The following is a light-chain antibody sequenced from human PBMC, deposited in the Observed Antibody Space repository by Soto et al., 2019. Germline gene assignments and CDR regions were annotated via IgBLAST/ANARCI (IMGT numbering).Light chain of an antibody. V-gene: IGLV2-11*01. CDR1: NSDVGGYDY. Sequence: QSVPTQPRSVSGSPGQSVTISCTGTNSDVGGYDYVSWFQHSPGKAPKLIIHDVRERPSGVPDRFSGSRSGNTASLTISGLQPEDEADYYCCSYACTYTFAVFGGGTKLTVL. CDR3: CSYACTYTFAV. J-gene: IGLJ2*01. CDR2: DVR.